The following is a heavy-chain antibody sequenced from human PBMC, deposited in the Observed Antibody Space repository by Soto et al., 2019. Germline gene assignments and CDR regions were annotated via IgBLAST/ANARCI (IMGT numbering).Heavy chain of an antibody. CDR3: CRALYSGSYYLFDY. CDR1: GYTFISYY. V-gene: IGHV1-46*03. Sequence: QVQLVQSGAEVKKPGASVKVSCKASGYTFISYYMHWVRQAPGQGLEWMGIINPSGGATSYAQKFQGRVTMTRDTSTSTVYMELSSMRSEDTAVYYCCRALYSGSYYLFDYWGQGTLVTVSS. CDR2: INPSGGAT. D-gene: IGHD1-26*01. J-gene: IGHJ4*02.